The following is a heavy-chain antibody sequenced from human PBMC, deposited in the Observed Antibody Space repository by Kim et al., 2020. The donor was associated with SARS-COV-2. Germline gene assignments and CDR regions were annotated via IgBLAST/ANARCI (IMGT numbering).Heavy chain of an antibody. D-gene: IGHD5-18*01. CDR2: IYYSGST. J-gene: IGHJ3*02. V-gene: IGHV4-39*01. CDR3: ARHGVRGYSYSDAFDI. Sequence: SETLSLTCTVSGGSISSSSYYWGWIRQPPGKGLEWIGSIYYSGSTYYNPSLKSRVTISVDTSKNQFSLKLSSVTAADTAVYYCARHGVRGYSYSDAFDIWGQGTMVTVSS. CDR1: GGSISSSSYY.